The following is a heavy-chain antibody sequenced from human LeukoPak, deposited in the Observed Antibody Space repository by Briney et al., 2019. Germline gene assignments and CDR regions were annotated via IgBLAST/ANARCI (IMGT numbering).Heavy chain of an antibody. Sequence: GGSLRLSCAASGFTFSSYGMHWVRQAPGKGLEWVAVTSYDGSNKYYADSVKGRFTISRDNSKNTLYLQVNNLRADDTAVYYCAKDRMAESGTIYWGQGTLVTVSS. V-gene: IGHV3-30*18. D-gene: IGHD6-13*01. CDR3: AKDRMAESGTIY. J-gene: IGHJ4*02. CDR1: GFTFSSYG. CDR2: TSYDGSNK.